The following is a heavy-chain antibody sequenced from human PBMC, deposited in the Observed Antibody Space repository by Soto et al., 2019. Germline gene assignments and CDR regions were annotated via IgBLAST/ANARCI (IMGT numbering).Heavy chain of an antibody. Sequence: EVHLVESGGGLVQTGGSLRLSCAIFESTVSRDWMNWVRQAPGKGLEWVAHINQDGSEKYYVDSVMGRFTITRDNAKKSLYLQMNSRRPADTAMYYCSGGVGDAFWGQGTRVTVSS. D-gene: IGHD1-26*01. CDR1: ESTVSRDW. V-gene: IGHV3-7*04. CDR2: INQDGSEK. J-gene: IGHJ4*02. CDR3: SGGVGDAF.